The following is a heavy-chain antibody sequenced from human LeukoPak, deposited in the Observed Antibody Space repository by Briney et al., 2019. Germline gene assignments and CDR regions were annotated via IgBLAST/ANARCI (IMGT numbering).Heavy chain of an antibody. CDR3: ARRARATAGGDYFDY. Sequence: SETLSLTCTVSGGSISTYYWSWIRQPPGKRLEWIGYIYASGSTNYNPSLKSRVTISLDTSRNQFSLKLSSVTAADTAVYYCARRARATAGGDYFDYWGQGTLVTVSS. J-gene: IGHJ4*02. CDR2: IYASGST. V-gene: IGHV4-59*08. D-gene: IGHD6-13*01. CDR1: GGSISTYY.